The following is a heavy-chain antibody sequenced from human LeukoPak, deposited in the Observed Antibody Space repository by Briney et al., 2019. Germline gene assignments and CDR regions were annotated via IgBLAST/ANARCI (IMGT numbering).Heavy chain of an antibody. J-gene: IGHJ4*02. CDR2: IYSGGST. CDR3: ARDEAAATSWAYFDY. CDR1: GFTVSSNY. Sequence: PGGSLRLSCAASGFTVSSNYMSWVRQAPGKGLEWVSVIYSGGSTYYADSVKGRFTISRDNSKNTLYLQMNSLRAEDTAVYYCARDEAAATSWAYFDYWGQGTLVTVSS. V-gene: IGHV3-53*01. D-gene: IGHD2-15*01.